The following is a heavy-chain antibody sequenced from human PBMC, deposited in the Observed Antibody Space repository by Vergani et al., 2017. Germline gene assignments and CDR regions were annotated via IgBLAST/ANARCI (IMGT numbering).Heavy chain of an antibody. V-gene: IGHV4-61*02. CDR2: SYTSGST. CDR1: GGSISSGSYY. J-gene: IGHJ6*02. Sequence: QVQLQESVPGLVKPSQTLSLSCTVSGGSISSGSYYWSWNRPPAGRGLEWNGRSYTSGSTNYNPSLKSRVTISVETSKNQFTLKLSSVTAADTAVYYCSSGKFCSGRYYTYSYYYYGMDVWGQGTTVTVSS. D-gene: IGHD3-10*02. CDR3: SSGKFCSGRYYTYSYYYYGMDV.